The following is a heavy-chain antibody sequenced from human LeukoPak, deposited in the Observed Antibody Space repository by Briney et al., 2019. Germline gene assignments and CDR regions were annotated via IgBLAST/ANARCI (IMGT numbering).Heavy chain of an antibody. CDR1: GGSISSYY. D-gene: IGHD2/OR15-2a*01. CDR2: IYYSGST. Sequence: PSETLSLTCTVSGGSISSYYWSWIRQPPGKGLEWIGYIYYSGSTNYNPSLKSRVTISVDTSKNQFSLKLSSVTAADTAVYCCARGAVLDWGQGTLVTVSS. J-gene: IGHJ4*02. V-gene: IGHV4-59*01. CDR3: ARGAVLD.